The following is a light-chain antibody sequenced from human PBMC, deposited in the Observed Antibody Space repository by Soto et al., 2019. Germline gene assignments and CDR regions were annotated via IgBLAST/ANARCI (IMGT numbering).Light chain of an antibody. V-gene: IGLV1-51*01. CDR2: DDD. CDR3: GTWDSRLSAYV. Sequence: QSVLTQPPSVSAAPGQKVTISCSGTSSNIENNYVSWYQQLPGSAPKLLIYDDDKRPSGIPDRFSGSKSGTSATLGITGLQTGDEADYYCGTWDSRLSAYVFGTGTQLTVL. J-gene: IGLJ1*01. CDR1: SSNIENNY.